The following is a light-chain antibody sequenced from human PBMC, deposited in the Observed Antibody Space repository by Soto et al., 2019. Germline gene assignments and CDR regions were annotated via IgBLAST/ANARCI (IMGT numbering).Light chain of an antibody. CDR1: QTIRRW. J-gene: IGKJ1*01. Sequence: IEMTQSPSTLSASVGDRVTITCRASQTIRRWLAWYQQRPGKAPKVLIYDASTLESGVPARFSGSGSGTEFTLTISSLQPEDSATYYCQHYNSDPWTFGQGTKV. CDR2: DAS. CDR3: QHYNSDPWT. V-gene: IGKV1-5*01.